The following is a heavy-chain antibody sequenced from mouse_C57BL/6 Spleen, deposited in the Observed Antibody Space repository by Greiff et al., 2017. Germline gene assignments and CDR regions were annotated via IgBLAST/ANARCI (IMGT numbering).Heavy chain of an antibody. CDR3: ARDGLGWYFDV. D-gene: IGHD3-1*01. J-gene: IGHJ1*03. CDR2: ISSGSSTI. CDR1: GFTFSDYG. Sequence: EVMLVESGGGLVKPGGSLKLSCAASGFTFSDYGMHWVRQAPEKGLEGVAYISSGSSTIYYADTVKGRFTISRDNAKNTLFLHMTSLRSEDTAMYYCARDGLGWYFDVWGTGTTVTVSS. V-gene: IGHV5-17*01.